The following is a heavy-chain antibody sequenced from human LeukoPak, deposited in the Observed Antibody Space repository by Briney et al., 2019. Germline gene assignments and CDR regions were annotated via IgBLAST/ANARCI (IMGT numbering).Heavy chain of an antibody. CDR3: ARGSDDFWSGYSPSY. D-gene: IGHD3-3*01. CDR1: GYTFTGYY. Sequence: GASVKVSCKASGYTFTGYYMHWVRQAPGQGLEWMGWINPNSGGTNYAQKFQGRVTMTRDTSISTDYMELSRLRSDDTAVYYCARGSDDFWSGYSPSYWGQGTLVTVSS. CDR2: INPNSGGT. V-gene: IGHV1-2*02. J-gene: IGHJ4*02.